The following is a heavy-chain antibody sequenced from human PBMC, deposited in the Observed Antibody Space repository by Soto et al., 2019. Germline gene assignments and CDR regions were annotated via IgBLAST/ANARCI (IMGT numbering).Heavy chain of an antibody. D-gene: IGHD2-15*01. Sequence: SETLSLTCTVSGGSISSGGYSWTWIRQPPGEGLEWIGHIHHSGSTYYNPSLKSRLTISLDASKNQFSLNLSSVTVADTALYYCAKTVVAATNWFDPWGQGTLVTVSS. J-gene: IGHJ5*02. V-gene: IGHV4-31*03. CDR2: IHHSGST. CDR1: GGSISSGGYS. CDR3: AKTVVAATNWFDP.